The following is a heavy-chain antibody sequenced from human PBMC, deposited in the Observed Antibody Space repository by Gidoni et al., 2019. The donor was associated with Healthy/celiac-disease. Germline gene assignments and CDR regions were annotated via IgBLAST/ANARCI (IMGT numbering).Heavy chain of an antibody. CDR3: AKLKSIAADDAFDI. J-gene: IGHJ3*02. CDR1: GFTFSSYG. Sequence: QVQLVESGGGVVQPGRCVRLACEAAGFTFSSYGMHWVRQAPGKGLEWVAVISYDGSNKYYADSVKGRFTISRDNSKNTLYLQMNSLRAEDTAVYYCAKLKSIAADDAFDIWGQGTMVTVSS. V-gene: IGHV3-30*18. CDR2: ISYDGSNK. D-gene: IGHD6-6*01.